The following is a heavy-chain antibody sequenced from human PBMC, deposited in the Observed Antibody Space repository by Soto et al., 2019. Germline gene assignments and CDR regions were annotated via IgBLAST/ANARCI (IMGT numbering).Heavy chain of an antibody. CDR3: ARHGAGRSSPGDYYYGMDV. V-gene: IGHV5-10-1*01. Sequence: GESLKISCKGSGYSFTSYWISWVRQMPGKGLEWMGRIDPSDSYTNYSPSFQGHVTISADKSISTAYLQWSSLKASDTAMYYCARHGAGRSSPGDYYYGMDVWGQGTKVTVS. J-gene: IGHJ6*02. CDR2: IDPSDSYT. D-gene: IGHD6-19*01. CDR1: GYSFTSYW.